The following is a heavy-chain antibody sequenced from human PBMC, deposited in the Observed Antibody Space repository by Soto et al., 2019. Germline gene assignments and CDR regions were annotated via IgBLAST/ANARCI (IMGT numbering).Heavy chain of an antibody. Sequence: SETLSLTCTVSGGSISSSSYYWGWIRQPPGKGLEWIGSIYYSGSTYYNPSLKSRVTISVDTSKNQFSLKLSSVTAADTAVYYCARHVRGLELRTLYFDYWGQGTLVTVSS. CDR3: ARHVRGLELRTLYFDY. CDR2: IYYSGST. D-gene: IGHD1-7*01. V-gene: IGHV4-39*01. J-gene: IGHJ4*02. CDR1: GGSISSSSYY.